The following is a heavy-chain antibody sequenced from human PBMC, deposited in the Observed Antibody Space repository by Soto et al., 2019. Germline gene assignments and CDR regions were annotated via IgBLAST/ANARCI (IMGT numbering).Heavy chain of an antibody. J-gene: IGHJ4*02. CDR1: GFTFSSYS. CDR2: ISRSNSYI. Sequence: EVQLVESGGGLVKPGGSLRLSCAASGFTFSSYSMNWVRQAPGKGLEWVVSISRSNSYIYYADSVKGRFTISRDNAKNSLYLQMNSLRAEDTAVYYCARDGGYSSGWYQFDYWGQGTLVTVSS. CDR3: ARDGGYSSGWYQFDY. D-gene: IGHD6-19*01. V-gene: IGHV3-21*06.